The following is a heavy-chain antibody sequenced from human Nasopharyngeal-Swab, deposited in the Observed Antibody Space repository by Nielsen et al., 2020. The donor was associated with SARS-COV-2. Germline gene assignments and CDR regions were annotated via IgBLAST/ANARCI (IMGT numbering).Heavy chain of an antibody. D-gene: IGHD4-11*01. CDR1: GFTFSSYA. CDR2: ISGSGGST. Sequence: GGSLRLSCAASGFTFSSYAMSWVRQAPGKGLEWVSAISGSGGSTYYADSVKGRFTISRDNSKNTLYLQMNSLRAEDTAVYYCAKDDPGFTPDYSNYDVWGQGTLVTVSS. V-gene: IGHV3-23*01. CDR3: AKDDPGFTPDYSNYDV. J-gene: IGHJ4*02.